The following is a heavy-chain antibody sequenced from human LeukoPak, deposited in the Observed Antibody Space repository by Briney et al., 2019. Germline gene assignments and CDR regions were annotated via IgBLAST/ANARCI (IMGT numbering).Heavy chain of an antibody. D-gene: IGHD6-19*01. J-gene: IGHJ4*02. Sequence: GGSLRLSCAASGFTFSDYFMTWIRQAPGKGLEWVSYISGSGSNKYYADSVKGRFTISRDNAKNSLYLQMNSLRVEDTAVYYCATSQSSVAGIVGDWGQRTLVTVSS. V-gene: IGHV3-11*04. CDR1: GFTFSDYF. CDR3: ATSQSSVAGIVGD. CDR2: ISGSGSNK.